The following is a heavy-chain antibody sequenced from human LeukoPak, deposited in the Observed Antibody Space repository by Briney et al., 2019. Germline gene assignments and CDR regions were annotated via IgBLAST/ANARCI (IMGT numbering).Heavy chain of an antibody. V-gene: IGHV3-9*03. D-gene: IGHD3-3*01. CDR2: ITWDGGNI. CDR1: GFTFGDYT. Sequence: GRSLRLSCLTSGFTFGDYTMHWVRQVPGKGLEWLSGITWDGGNIAYADSVKGRFTISRDNAKSSLYLQMNSLRNEDMAFYFCAKGYTFHGVAHDSGYFDYWGRGALVTVSS. CDR3: AKGYTFHGVAHDSGYFDY. J-gene: IGHJ4*02.